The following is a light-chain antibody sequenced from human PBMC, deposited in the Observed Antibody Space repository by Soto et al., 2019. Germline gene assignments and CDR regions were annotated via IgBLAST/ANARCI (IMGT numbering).Light chain of an antibody. CDR1: QSVSTY. CDR3: QHRSNWLA. Sequence: EIVLTQSPATLSLSPGERATLSCRASQSVSTYLAWYQQKPGQAPRLLIYDASNRATGIPARFSGSGSGTDFTLTISSLEPDDFAVYYCQHRSNWLAFGGGTKVEIK. J-gene: IGKJ4*01. CDR2: DAS. V-gene: IGKV3-11*01.